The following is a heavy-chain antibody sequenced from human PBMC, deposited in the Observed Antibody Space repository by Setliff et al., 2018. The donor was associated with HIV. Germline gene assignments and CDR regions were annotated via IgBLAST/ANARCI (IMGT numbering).Heavy chain of an antibody. V-gene: IGHV1-18*01. J-gene: IGHJ3*02. CDR1: GYTFTSYG. CDR3: ARVAWYYSFWSGLGDAFAI. Sequence: GASVKVSCKASGYTFTSYGISWVRQAPGQGLEWMGWISAYSGNTNYAQKLQGRVTMTTDTSTSTAYMELRSLRSDDTAVYYCARVAWYYSFWSGLGDAFAIWGQGTMVTVSS. D-gene: IGHD3-3*01. CDR2: ISAYSGNT.